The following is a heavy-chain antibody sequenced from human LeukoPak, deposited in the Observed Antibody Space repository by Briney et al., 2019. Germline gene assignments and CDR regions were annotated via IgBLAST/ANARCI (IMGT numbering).Heavy chain of an antibody. CDR2: IKSKTDGGTT. CDR1: GFTFSSYE. D-gene: IGHD4-17*01. CDR3: TTRIPLTTVTPYFDY. Sequence: GGSLRLSCAASGFTFSSYEMNWVRQAPGKGLEWVGRIKSKTDGGTTDYAAPVKGRFTISRDDSKNTLYLQMNSLKTEDTAVYYCTTRIPLTTVTPYFDYWGQGTLVTVSS. V-gene: IGHV3-15*01. J-gene: IGHJ4*02.